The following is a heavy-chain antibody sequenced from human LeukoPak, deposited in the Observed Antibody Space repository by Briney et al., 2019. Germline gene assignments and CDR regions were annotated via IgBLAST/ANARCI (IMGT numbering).Heavy chain of an antibody. Sequence: GSLLLSCAASGFTFSSYAMSWVRRAPGKGLECVSAIIGSGGSTYYSASVKGRFTISRDNSKNTLYLQMNSLRAEDTAVYYCAGALNGFDIWGPGTVVTVSS. J-gene: IGHJ3*02. CDR3: AGALNGFDI. CDR2: IIGSGGST. D-gene: IGHD1-26*01. V-gene: IGHV3-23*01. CDR1: GFTFSSYA.